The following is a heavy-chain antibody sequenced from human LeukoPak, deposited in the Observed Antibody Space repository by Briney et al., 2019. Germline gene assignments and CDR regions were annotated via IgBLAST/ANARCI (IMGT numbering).Heavy chain of an antibody. CDR1: GYTFTSYG. CDR3: ARTNYYYYGMDV. Sequence: ASVKVSCKASGYTFTSYGISWVRQAPGQGLEWMGWISAYNGNINYAQKLQGRVTMTTDTSTSTAYMEPRSLRSDDTAVYYCARTNYYYYGMDVWGQGTTVTVSS. V-gene: IGHV1-18*01. J-gene: IGHJ6*02. CDR2: ISAYNGNI.